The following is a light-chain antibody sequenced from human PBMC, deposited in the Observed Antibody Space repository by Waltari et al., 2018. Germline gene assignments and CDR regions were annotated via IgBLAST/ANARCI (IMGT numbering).Light chain of an antibody. CDR2: ENN. V-gene: IGLV1-51*02. J-gene: IGLJ2*01. CDR1: SSNIGHDY. CDR3: GTWDTTLSALI. Sequence: QSVLTQPPSVSAAPGQKVTISCSGSSSNIGHDYVSWYQQLPGTAPKLFIYENNKRPSGIPDRLSGSKSGTSATLGITGLQTGDEADYYCGTWDTTLSALIFGGGTKPTVL.